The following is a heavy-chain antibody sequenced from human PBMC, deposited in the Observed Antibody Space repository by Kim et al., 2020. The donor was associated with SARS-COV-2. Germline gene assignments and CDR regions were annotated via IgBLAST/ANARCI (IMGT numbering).Heavy chain of an antibody. J-gene: IGHJ4*02. Sequence: GGSLRLSCAASGFTFSDHWMTWVRQAPGXGXEWVANIKKDGGDKHYVDSVKGRFTVSRDNVKNSVYLQMNSLRADDTAVYYCARHTFYCSDFWGPGTLVT. V-gene: IGHV3-7*03. CDR3: ARHTFYCSDF. CDR2: IKKDGGDK. CDR1: GFTFSDHW. D-gene: IGHD3-16*01.